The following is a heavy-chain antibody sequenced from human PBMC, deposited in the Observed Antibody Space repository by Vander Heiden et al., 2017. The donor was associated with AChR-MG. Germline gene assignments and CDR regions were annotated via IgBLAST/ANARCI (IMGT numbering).Heavy chain of an antibody. D-gene: IGHD3-3*01. J-gene: IGHJ4*02. V-gene: IGHV3-30*18. CDR3: AKDLVGANRSGYLDY. CDR1: GFTFSRFG. Sequence: QVQLVESGGGVVQPGRSLRLSCPASGFTFSRFGIHWVRQAPGKGVGWVAVISYDGINKYYADSVKGRFTISRDNSKNTLYLQMNSLRAEDTAVYYCAKDLVGANRSGYLDYWGQGTLVTVSS. CDR2: ISYDGINK.